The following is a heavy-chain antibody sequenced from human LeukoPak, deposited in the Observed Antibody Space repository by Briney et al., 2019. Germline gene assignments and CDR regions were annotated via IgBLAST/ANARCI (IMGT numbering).Heavy chain of an antibody. CDR2: IIPIFGTT. Sequence: ASVKVSCKASGYTFTNYGISWVRQAPGQGLEWMGGIIPIFGTTNYAQKFQGRVTITADESTSTAYMELSSLRSEDTAVYYCARDPFGRLIRGTIDYNWFDPWGQGTLITVSS. CDR3: ARDPFGRLIRGTIDYNWFDP. J-gene: IGHJ5*02. CDR1: GYTFTNYG. V-gene: IGHV1-69*13. D-gene: IGHD3-10*01.